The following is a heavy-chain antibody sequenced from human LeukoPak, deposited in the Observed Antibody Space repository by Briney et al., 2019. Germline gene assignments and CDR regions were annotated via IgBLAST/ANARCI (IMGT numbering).Heavy chain of an antibody. D-gene: IGHD6-19*01. V-gene: IGHV3-48*01. CDR1: GFTFSSYS. CDR2: ISSSSTI. Sequence: GGSLRLSCAASGFTFSSYSMNWVRQAPGKGLEWVSYISSSSTIYYADSVKGRFTITRDNAKNSLYLQMNSLRAEDTAVYYCAGLDSSGWWGRDDYWGQGTLVTVSS. J-gene: IGHJ4*02. CDR3: AGLDSSGWWGRDDY.